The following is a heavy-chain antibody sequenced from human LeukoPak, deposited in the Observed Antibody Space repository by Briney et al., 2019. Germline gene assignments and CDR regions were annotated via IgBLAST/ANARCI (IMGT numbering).Heavy chain of an antibody. CDR1: GYTFTTYW. CDR3: ARDLYSGGWTGAFDI. CDR2: INPNSGGT. J-gene: IGHJ3*02. D-gene: IGHD6-19*01. V-gene: IGHV1-2*02. Sequence: ASVKVSCKASGYTFTTYWLHWLRQAPGQGLEWMGWINPNSGGTNYAQTFQGRVTMTWDTSISTAYMELTRLTSDDTAVYSCARDLYSGGWTGAFDIWGQGTMVTVSS.